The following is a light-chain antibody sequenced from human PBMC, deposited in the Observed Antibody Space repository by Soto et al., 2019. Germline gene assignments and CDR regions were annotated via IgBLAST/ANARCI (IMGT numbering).Light chain of an antibody. J-gene: IGKJ1*01. CDR3: QQYNNWPPT. CDR1: QSISSW. Sequence: DIHMTQSPSTLSASVGDRVSITCRASQSISSWLAWYQQKPGKAPKLLIYKASTLKSGVPSRFSGSGSGTEFTLTISSLQSEDFAVYHCQQYNNWPPTFGQGTKVDI. CDR2: KAS. V-gene: IGKV1-5*03.